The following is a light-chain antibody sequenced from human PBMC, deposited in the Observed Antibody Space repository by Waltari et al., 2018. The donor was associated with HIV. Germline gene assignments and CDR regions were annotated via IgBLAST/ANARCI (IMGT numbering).Light chain of an antibody. CDR3: SSYAGNYNLV. J-gene: IGLJ3*02. CDR2: DVY. Sequence: HSAMTQPPSASGSPGQSVTISSTGSSSDIGGYDFVSWFQQHPGKAPNLEISDVYKRPSWLPDPFSGTKSGQTACLTVSGLQAEEQASYHCSSYAGNYNLVFGGGTNLTVL. CDR1: SSDIGGYDF. V-gene: IGLV2-8*01.